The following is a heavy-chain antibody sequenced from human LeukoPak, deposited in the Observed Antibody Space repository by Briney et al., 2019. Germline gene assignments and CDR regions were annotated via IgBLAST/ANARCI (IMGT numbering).Heavy chain of an antibody. V-gene: IGHV4-34*01. J-gene: IGHJ4*02. CDR1: IDSFSNYH. CDR2: VNESGGT. CDR3: ARGRYSGYDFDY. D-gene: IGHD5-12*01. Sequence: SETLSLTCAVYIDSFSNYHWNWIRQTPAKGMEWIGEVNESGGTNISPSLRSRVILSVDTSKNQLSLKLISVTVADTAVYYCARGRYSGYDFDYWGQGTLVTVSS.